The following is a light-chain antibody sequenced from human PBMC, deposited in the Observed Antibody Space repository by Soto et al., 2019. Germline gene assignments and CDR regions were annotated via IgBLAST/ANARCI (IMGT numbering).Light chain of an antibody. Sequence: EIVMTQSPDTLSLSPGYRATLSCRASQPVGSAYLAWYRQTLGQAPRPLIYATSSRATGIPARFSGSGSGTDFTLTISRLEPEDFAVYYCQQRSNWPPPITFGQGTRLEIK. V-gene: IGKV3D-20*02. J-gene: IGKJ5*01. CDR2: ATS. CDR1: QPVGSAY. CDR3: QQRSNWPPPIT.